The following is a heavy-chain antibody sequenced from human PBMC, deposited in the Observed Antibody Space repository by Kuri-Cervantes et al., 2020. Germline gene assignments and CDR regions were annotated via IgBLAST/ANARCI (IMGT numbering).Heavy chain of an antibody. D-gene: IGHD6-6*01. J-gene: IGHJ6*02. Sequence: GGSLTLSCAASGFTFSSYGMHWVRQAPGKGREWVAVIAYDGSSKYYADSVKGRFTISRDNSKNTLYLQMNSLRAEDTAVYYCAKDSIRSKEQLVLWGTKYYYYYGMDVWGQGTTVTVSS. CDR1: GFTFSSYG. CDR3: AKDSIRSKEQLVLWGTKYYYYYGMDV. CDR2: IAYDGSSK. V-gene: IGHV3-30*18.